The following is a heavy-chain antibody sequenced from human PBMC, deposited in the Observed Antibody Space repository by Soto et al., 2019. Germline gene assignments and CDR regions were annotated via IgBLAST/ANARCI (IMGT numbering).Heavy chain of an antibody. CDR3: AKDVFADSKPFDY. CDR1: GCTLRDYG. CDR2: ISGRGDRT. J-gene: IGHJ4*02. D-gene: IGHD2-21*01. V-gene: IGHV3-23*01. Sequence: EEQLLESGGGLVQPGGSLRLSCAVSGCTLRDYGMSWVRQAPGQGLEWVSAISGRGDRTYYADSVKGRFTISRDNSKNTLYLQMNTLRAEDTAIYFCAKDVFADSKPFDYWGQGTLVTVSS.